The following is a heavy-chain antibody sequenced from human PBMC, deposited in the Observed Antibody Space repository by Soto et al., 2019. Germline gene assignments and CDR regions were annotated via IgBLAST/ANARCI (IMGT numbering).Heavy chain of an antibody. D-gene: IGHD2-21*02. Sequence: GGSLRLSCAASGFTFSSYSMNWVRQAPGKGLEWVSSISSSSSYIYYADSVKGRFTISRDNAKNSLYLQMNSLRAEDTAVYYCARDWGNCGGDCFHYYYGMDVWGQGTTVTVSS. V-gene: IGHV3-21*01. J-gene: IGHJ6*02. CDR2: ISSSSSYI. CDR3: ARDWGNCGGDCFHYYYGMDV. CDR1: GFTFSSYS.